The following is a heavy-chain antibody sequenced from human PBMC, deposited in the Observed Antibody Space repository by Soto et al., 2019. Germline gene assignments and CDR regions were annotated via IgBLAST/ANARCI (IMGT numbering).Heavy chain of an antibody. CDR3: ARDWALTCNYYYYYMDV. V-gene: IGHV3-33*01. Sequence: QVQLVESGGGVVQPGRSLRLSCAASGFTFSSYGMHWVRQAPGKGLEWVAVIWYDGSNKYYADSVKGRFTISRDNSKNTLYLQMNSLRAEDTAVYYCARDWALTCNYYYYYMDVWGKGTTVTVSS. J-gene: IGHJ6*03. CDR1: GFTFSSYG. D-gene: IGHD2-15*01. CDR2: IWYDGSNK.